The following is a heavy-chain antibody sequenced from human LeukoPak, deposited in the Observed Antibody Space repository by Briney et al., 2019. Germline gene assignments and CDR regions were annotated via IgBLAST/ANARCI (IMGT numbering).Heavy chain of an antibody. CDR3: ARGPSGGNGFSY. CDR2: IKQQGSER. Sequence: PGRSLRLSSAASGLTCSSNYMSLVRRAPGEGRECVPNIKQQGSERYYVGSVKGRFTISRDNAKTSLYLQMNSLRAVATAVYYCARGPSGGNGFSYWGLGTLVTVSS. CDR1: GLTCSSNY. V-gene: IGHV3-7*04. D-gene: IGHD2-15*01. J-gene: IGHJ4*02.